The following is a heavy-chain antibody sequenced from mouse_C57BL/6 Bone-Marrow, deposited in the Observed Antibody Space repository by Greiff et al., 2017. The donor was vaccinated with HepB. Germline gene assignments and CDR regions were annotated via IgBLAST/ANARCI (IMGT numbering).Heavy chain of an antibody. CDR3: TRLFYYYWYFDV. D-gene: IGHD1-1*01. CDR1: GYTFTSYW. J-gene: IGHJ1*03. CDR2: IYPGNRDT. Sequence: VHVKQSGTVLARPGASVKMSCKTSGYTFTSYWMHWVKQRPGQGLEWIGAIYPGNRDTSYNQKFKGKAKLTAVTSASTAYMELSSLTNEDSAVYYGTRLFYYYWYFDVWGTGTTVTVSS. V-gene: IGHV1-5*01.